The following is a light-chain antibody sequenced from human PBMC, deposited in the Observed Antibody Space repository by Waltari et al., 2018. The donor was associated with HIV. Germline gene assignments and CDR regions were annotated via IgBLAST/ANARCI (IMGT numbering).Light chain of an antibody. CDR3: QQYFNAPIA. Sequence: DIVMTQSPDSLALSLGARATINCKSSRSILYNSNNKNYLAWYQQKPGQPPQLLIYWASTREFGVPDRFSGSGSGTNFTRTISSLQTEDVAVYYCQQYFNAPIAFGGGTRVEI. V-gene: IGKV4-1*01. CDR2: WAS. J-gene: IGKJ4*01. CDR1: RSILYNSNNKNY.